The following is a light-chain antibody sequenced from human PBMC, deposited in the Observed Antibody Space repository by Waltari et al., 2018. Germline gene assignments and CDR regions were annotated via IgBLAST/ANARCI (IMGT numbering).Light chain of an antibody. J-gene: IGLJ3*02. CDR3: CSYAGSSWV. V-gene: IGLV2-23*01. CDR2: EGS. Sequence: QSALTQPASVSGSPGQSITISCTGTSSDVGSYNLVSWYQQHPGKAPKLMIYEGSKRPSGVSNRVSGAKSGNAASLTISGLQAEDEADYYCCSYAGSSWVFGGGTKLTGL. CDR1: SSDVGSYNL.